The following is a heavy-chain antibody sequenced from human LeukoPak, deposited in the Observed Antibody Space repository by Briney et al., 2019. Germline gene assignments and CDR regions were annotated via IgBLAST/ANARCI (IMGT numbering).Heavy chain of an antibody. Sequence: NYNPSLKSRVTISVDTSKNKFSLKLSSVTAADTAVYYCARLKTYYYDSSGYYYPTPFFDYWGQGTLVTVSS. J-gene: IGHJ4*02. D-gene: IGHD3-22*01. V-gene: IGHV4-34*01. CDR3: ARLKTYYYDSSGYYYPTPFFDY.